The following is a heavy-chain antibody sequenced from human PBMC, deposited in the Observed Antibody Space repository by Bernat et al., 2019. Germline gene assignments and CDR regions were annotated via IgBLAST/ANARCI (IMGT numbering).Heavy chain of an antibody. Sequence: QLQLQESGPGLVKPSETLTLTCTVSGGSISSSSYYWGWIRQPPGKGLEWIGSIYYSGSTYYNPSLKSRVTISVDTSKNQFSLKLSSVTAADTAVYYCARLSRTTIYYWGQGTLVTVSS. CDR3: ARLSRTTIYY. D-gene: IGHD3-3*01. CDR2: IYYSGST. J-gene: IGHJ4*02. V-gene: IGHV4-39*01. CDR1: GGSISSSSYY.